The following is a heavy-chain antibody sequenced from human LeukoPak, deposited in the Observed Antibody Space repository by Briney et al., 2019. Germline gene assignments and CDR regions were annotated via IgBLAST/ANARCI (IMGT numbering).Heavy chain of an antibody. CDR3: ARRRLDNWNDVFDY. Sequence: SETLSLTCTVSGGSISSSSYYWGWIRQPPGKGLEWIGSIYYSGSTYYNPSLKSRVTISVDTSKNQFSLRLSSVTAADTAVYYCARRRLDNWNDVFDYWGQGTLVTVSS. CDR2: IYYSGST. CDR1: GGSISSSSYY. J-gene: IGHJ4*02. D-gene: IGHD1-20*01. V-gene: IGHV4-39*01.